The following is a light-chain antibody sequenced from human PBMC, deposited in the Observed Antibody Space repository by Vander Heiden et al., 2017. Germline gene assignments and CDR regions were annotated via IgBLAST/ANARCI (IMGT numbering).Light chain of an antibody. CDR3: QQDNSYSWT. Sequence: DIQMTQSPSTLSAAVGDRVTITCRASHSISSWLAWYQQKPGKAPKLLIYKASNLESGVPLRFSGSGSGTEFTLTISSLQPDDFTTYYCQQDNSYSWTFGPGTKVEIK. CDR2: KAS. V-gene: IGKV1-5*03. J-gene: IGKJ1*01. CDR1: HSISSW.